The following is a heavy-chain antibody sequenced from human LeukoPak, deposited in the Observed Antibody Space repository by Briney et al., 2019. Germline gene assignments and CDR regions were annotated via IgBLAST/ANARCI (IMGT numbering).Heavy chain of an antibody. CDR2: IKQDGSEK. Sequence: GGSLRLSCAASGFTFSSYAMSWVRQAPGKGLEWVANIKQDGSEKYYVDSVKGRFTISRDNAKNSLYLQMNSLRAEDTAVYYCAKSIRSYYYYYYYMDVWGKGTTVTVSS. J-gene: IGHJ6*03. D-gene: IGHD6-6*01. V-gene: IGHV3-7*01. CDR1: GFTFSSYA. CDR3: AKSIRSYYYYYYYMDV.